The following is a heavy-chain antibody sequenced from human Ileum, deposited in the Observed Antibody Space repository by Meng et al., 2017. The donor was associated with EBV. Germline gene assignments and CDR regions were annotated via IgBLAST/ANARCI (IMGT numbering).Heavy chain of an antibody. Sequence: VPLQGAGPGLGTPSEPLSLPCAISGGSISSDYWWSWVRQSPGKGLEWIGEMYPTGPTYYNPSLKGRVSISIDKSKNQLSLKLNSVTAADTAVYYCVRGGTYYLSYWGQGSLVTVSS. CDR2: MYPTGPT. V-gene: IGHV4-4*02. J-gene: IGHJ4*02. D-gene: IGHD1-26*01. CDR1: GGSISSDYW. CDR3: VRGGTYYLSY.